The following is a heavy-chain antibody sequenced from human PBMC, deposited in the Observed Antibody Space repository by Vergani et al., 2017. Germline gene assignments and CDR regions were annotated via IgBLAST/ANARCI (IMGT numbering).Heavy chain of an antibody. D-gene: IGHD2-2*01. J-gene: IGHJ6*03. V-gene: IGHV1-2*02. CDR2: INPNSGGT. CDR3: ARTGTVCSSTSCYSWEYYMDV. CDR1: GYTFTGYY. Sequence: QVQLVQSGAEVKKPGASVKVSCKASGYTFTGYYMHWVRQAPGQGLEWMGWINPNSGGTNYAQKFQGRVTMTRDTSISTAYMELSRLRSEDTAVYYCARTGTVCSSTSCYSWEYYMDVWGKGTTVTVSS.